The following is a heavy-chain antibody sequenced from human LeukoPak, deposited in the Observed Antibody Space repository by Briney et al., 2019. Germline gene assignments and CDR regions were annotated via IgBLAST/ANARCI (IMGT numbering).Heavy chain of an antibody. J-gene: IGHJ6*03. CDR2: VYDTGTA. Sequence: SANLSLNCTGSGGSIFGAYWSWIGQCQGHGLEWIGYVYDTGTANYNPSLKSRVTISIETSRNQFSLKLSSVTAADTAVYYCARTTMVLGTYYMDVWGKGTTVTISS. CDR3: ARTTMVLGTYYMDV. D-gene: IGHD3-10*01. CDR1: GGSIFGAY. V-gene: IGHV4-59*01.